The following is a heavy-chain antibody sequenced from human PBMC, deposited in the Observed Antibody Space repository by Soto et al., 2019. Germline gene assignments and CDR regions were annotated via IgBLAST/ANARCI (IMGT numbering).Heavy chain of an antibody. J-gene: IGHJ4*02. Sequence: SVKVSCKASGGTFSSYAISWVRQAPGQGLEWMGGIIPIFGTANYAQKFQGRVTITADESTSTAYMELSSLRSEDTAVYYCARAFRSGGDCYLIDYWGQGTLVTVSS. CDR1: GGTFSSYA. CDR2: IIPIFGTA. CDR3: ARAFRSGGDCYLIDY. D-gene: IGHD2-21*02. V-gene: IGHV1-69*13.